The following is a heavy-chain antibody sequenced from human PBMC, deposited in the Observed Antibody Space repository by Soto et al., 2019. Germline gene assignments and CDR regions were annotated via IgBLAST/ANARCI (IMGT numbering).Heavy chain of an antibody. Sequence: EVQLVESGGGLVQPGGSLRLSCAASGFTFSSYEMNWVRQAPGKGLEWVSYISASSIDVYYADSVKGRFTISRDNAKNSLYLHMNSLRDEDTAVYFCARVHQSFSWGYFDLWGRGTLVTVSS. J-gene: IGHJ2*01. CDR2: ISASSIDV. CDR1: GFTFSSYE. CDR3: ARVHQSFSWGYFDL. D-gene: IGHD7-27*01. V-gene: IGHV3-48*03.